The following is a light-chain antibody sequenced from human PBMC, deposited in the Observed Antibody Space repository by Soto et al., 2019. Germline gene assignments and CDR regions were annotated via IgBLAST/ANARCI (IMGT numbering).Light chain of an antibody. V-gene: IGKV3-20*01. CDR1: QSVSSSY. J-gene: IGKJ4*01. CDR3: QRYGNSPPVT. Sequence: EIVLTQSPGTLSLSPGERATLSCRASQSVSSSYLAWYQQKPGQAPRLLIYGASSRATGIPDRFSGSGSGTAFTLTISRLEPEDFAVYYCQRYGNSPPVTFGGGTKVEIK. CDR2: GAS.